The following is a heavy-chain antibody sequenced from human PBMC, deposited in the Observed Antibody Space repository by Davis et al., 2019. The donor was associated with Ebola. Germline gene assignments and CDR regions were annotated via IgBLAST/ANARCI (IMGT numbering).Heavy chain of an antibody. CDR3: ATGDRGWYYFDY. Sequence: SETLSLTCAVYGGSFSGYYWSWIRQPPGKGLEWIGEINHSGSTNYNPSLKSRVTISADTSRRQFSLKLNSMTAADTAVYYCATGDRGWYYFDYWGQGTLVTVSS. V-gene: IGHV4-34*01. D-gene: IGHD6-19*01. CDR2: INHSGST. J-gene: IGHJ4*02. CDR1: GGSFSGYY.